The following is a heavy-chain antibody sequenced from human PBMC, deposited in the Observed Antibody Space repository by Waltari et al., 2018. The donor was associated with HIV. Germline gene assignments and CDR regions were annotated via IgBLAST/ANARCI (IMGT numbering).Heavy chain of an antibody. CDR3: SHVLRFLDYYYYGMDV. Sequence: QVQLVQCGAGLQPPGSSAKASYQASGTTFSSYAISWLRKAPGQGLECMGRIIPILGIANYAQKFQGRVTITADKSTSTAYMELGSLRSEDTAVYYCSHVLRFLDYYYYGMDVWGQGTTVTVSS. J-gene: IGHJ6*02. CDR2: IIPILGIA. D-gene: IGHD3-3*01. V-gene: IGHV1-69*04. CDR1: GTTFSSYA.